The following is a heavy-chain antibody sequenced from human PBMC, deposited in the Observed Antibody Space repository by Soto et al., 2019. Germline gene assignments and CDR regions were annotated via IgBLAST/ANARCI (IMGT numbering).Heavy chain of an antibody. CDR3: ARGVWSGYWYYYYGMDV. V-gene: IGHV4-34*01. CDR1: GGSFSGYY. Sequence: SETLSHTCAVYGGSFSGYYWSWIRQPPGKGLEWIGETNHSGSTNYNPSLKSRVTISVDTSKNQFSLKLSSVTAADTAVYYCARGVWSGYWYYYYGMDVWGQGTTVTVSS. D-gene: IGHD3-3*01. CDR2: TNHSGST. J-gene: IGHJ6*02.